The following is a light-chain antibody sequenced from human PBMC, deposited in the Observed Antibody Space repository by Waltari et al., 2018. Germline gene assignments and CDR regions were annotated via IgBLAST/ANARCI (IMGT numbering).Light chain of an antibody. CDR2: ETS. J-gene: IGKJ2*01. V-gene: IGKV1-5*03. Sequence: DIQMTQSPPTLSASVGDRVTITCRASQNINTWLAWYQQKPGKAPKLLIYETSTLEGGVPSRFSGSGSGTHFTLTISSPQPDDFGTYYCQQYKTFYSFGQGTKL. CDR3: QQYKTFYS. CDR1: QNINTW.